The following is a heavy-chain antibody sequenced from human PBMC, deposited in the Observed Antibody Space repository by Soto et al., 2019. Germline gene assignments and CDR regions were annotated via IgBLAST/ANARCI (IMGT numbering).Heavy chain of an antibody. Sequence: SETLSLTCTVSGGSVSSGAYRWSWMRQPRGKGLEWTGYIYYRGTTYYNPSRRGRAAMSIDTSKNKFYLKVTSVTAADAAVYYCARIPLPVVAAADVYYFDSWGQGTLVTVSS. J-gene: IGHJ4*02. CDR2: IYYRGTT. V-gene: IGHV4-61*08. CDR1: GGSVSSGAYR. CDR3: ARIPLPVVAAADVYYFDS. D-gene: IGHD6-25*01.